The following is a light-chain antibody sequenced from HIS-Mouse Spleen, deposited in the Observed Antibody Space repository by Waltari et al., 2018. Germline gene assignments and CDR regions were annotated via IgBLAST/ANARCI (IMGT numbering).Light chain of an antibody. Sequence: DIQLTPSPSFLSASVGDRVTITCRARQGISSYLAWYQQKPGKAPKLRIYAASTLQSGIPSRFSGSGSGTEFTLTISSLQPEDFATYYCQQLNSYPPTFGQGTKVEIK. V-gene: IGKV1-9*01. CDR3: QQLNSYPPT. CDR2: AAS. CDR1: QGISSY. J-gene: IGKJ1*01.